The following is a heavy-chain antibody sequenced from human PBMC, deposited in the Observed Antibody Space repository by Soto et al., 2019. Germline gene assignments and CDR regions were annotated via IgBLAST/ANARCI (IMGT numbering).Heavy chain of an antibody. D-gene: IGHD3-10*01. CDR1: GFTFSSYA. Sequence: GGSLRLSCAASGFTFSSYAMSWVRQAPGKGLEWVSAISGSGGSTYYADSVKGRFTISRDNSKNTLYLQMNSLRAEDTAVYYCAKVDYYSGSGSYSHFDYWGQGTLVTVSS. V-gene: IGHV3-23*01. J-gene: IGHJ4*02. CDR2: ISGSGGST. CDR3: AKVDYYSGSGSYSHFDY.